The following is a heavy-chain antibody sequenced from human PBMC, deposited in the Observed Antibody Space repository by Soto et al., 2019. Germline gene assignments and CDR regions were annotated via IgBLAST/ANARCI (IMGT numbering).Heavy chain of an antibody. D-gene: IGHD3-3*01. CDR3: AKVHDFWSWRDIDY. Sequence: EVQLLESGGGLVQPGGSLRLSCAASGFTFSSYAMSWVRQAPGKGLEWVSAISGSGGSTYYADSVKGRFTISRNNTKNTLYLQMNSLRAEDTAVYYCAKVHDFWSWRDIDYWGQGTLVTVSS. CDR2: ISGSGGST. V-gene: IGHV3-23*01. CDR1: GFTFSSYA. J-gene: IGHJ4*02.